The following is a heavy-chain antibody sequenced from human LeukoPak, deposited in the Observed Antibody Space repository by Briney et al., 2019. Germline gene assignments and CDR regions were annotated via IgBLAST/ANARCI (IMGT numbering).Heavy chain of an antibody. Sequence: SETLSLTCSVSGDSISMHYWSWIRQPPGKGLEWIGYIDHTGSTNYNPSLKSRVTISVDTSKNQFPLKLSSVTAADTAAYYCAYGTSYEAFDIWGQGTMVTVSS. D-gene: IGHD2-2*01. V-gene: IGHV4-59*08. CDR3: AYGTSYEAFDI. CDR1: GDSISMHY. CDR2: IDHTGST. J-gene: IGHJ3*02.